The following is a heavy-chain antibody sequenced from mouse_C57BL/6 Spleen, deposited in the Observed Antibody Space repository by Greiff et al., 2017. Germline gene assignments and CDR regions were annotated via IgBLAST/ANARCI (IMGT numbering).Heavy chain of an antibody. D-gene: IGHD3-2*02. Sequence: QVQLQQSGAELVKPGASVKLSCTASGYTFTEYTIHWVQQRSGQGLEWIGWFYPGSGSITYNEKFKDKATLTADKSSITVYMELSRLTSEDAAVYFCARHEDVRELRQYYFDYWGQGTSLTVSS. J-gene: IGHJ2*02. CDR1: GYTFTEYT. V-gene: IGHV1-62-2*01. CDR3: ARHEDVRELRQYYFDY. CDR2: FYPGSGSI.